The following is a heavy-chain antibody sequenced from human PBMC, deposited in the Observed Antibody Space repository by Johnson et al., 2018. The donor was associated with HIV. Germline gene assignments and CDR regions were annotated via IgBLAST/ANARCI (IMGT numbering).Heavy chain of an antibody. V-gene: IGHV3-15*01. CDR2: IKSKTDGGTT. Sequence: VQLVESGGGLVKPGGSLRLSCAASGFTFSNAWMSWVRQAPGKGLEWVGRIKSKTDGGTTDYAAPVKGRFTISRDDSKNTLYLQMNSLRAEDTAVYYCAKGAQWLPSDAFDIWGQGTMVTVSS. CDR3: AKGAQWLPSDAFDI. J-gene: IGHJ3*02. CDR1: GFTFSNAW. D-gene: IGHD6-19*01.